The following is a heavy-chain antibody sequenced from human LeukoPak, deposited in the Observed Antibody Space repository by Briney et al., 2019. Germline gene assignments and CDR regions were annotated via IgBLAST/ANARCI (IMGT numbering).Heavy chain of an antibody. Sequence: PSETLSLTCTVSGGSISGSSCFWGWSRQPPGKGLEWIGSVSSGGTTYYNPSLKSRVTISVGTSKTQFSLKLSTVTAADTAIYYCSTYYFDSSGYMTGFDYWGQGTLVTVSS. J-gene: IGHJ4*02. D-gene: IGHD3-22*01. CDR2: VSSGGTT. CDR1: GGSISGSSCF. V-gene: IGHV4-39*01. CDR3: STYYFDSSGYMTGFDY.